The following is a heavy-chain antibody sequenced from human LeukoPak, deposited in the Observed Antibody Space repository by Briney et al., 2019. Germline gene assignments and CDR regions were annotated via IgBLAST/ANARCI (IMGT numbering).Heavy chain of an antibody. CDR2: INPSGGSK. D-gene: IGHD6-13*01. J-gene: IGHJ4*02. Sequence: ASVQVSCKACGYTFTSYYMHWVRQPPGQGREGMEIINPSGGSKSYAQKFQDRVTMTRDTSTSTVYMELSSLRSEDTAVYYCARGEGIAAAGRDDYWGQGTLVTVSS. CDR3: ARGEGIAAAGRDDY. V-gene: IGHV1-46*01. CDR1: GYTFTSYY.